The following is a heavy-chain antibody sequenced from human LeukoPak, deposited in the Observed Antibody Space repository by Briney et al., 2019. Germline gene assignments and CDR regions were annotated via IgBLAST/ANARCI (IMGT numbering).Heavy chain of an antibody. CDR2: IYYSGST. Sequence: SETLSLTCTVSGVYISSYYCCWIRKPPATGLEWIGYIYYSGSTNYNPSLKSRVTISVDTSKNQFSLKLSSVTAADTAVYYCATLWSGYYLWGQGTLVTVSS. CDR3: ATLWSGYYL. D-gene: IGHD3-3*01. J-gene: IGHJ4*02. CDR1: GVYISSYY. V-gene: IGHV4-59*01.